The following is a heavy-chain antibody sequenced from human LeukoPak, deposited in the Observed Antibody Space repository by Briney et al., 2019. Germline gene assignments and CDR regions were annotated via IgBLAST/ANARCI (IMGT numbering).Heavy chain of an antibody. J-gene: IGHJ4*02. D-gene: IGHD4-17*01. CDR1: GGSISSYY. V-gene: IGHV4-59*01. Sequence: SETMSLTCTVSGGSISSYYWSWIRQPPGKGLEWIGYIYYSGSTNYNPSLKSRVTISVETSKNQFSLKLSSVTAADTAVYYCAREDYGDSAEEYYFDYWGQGTLVTVSS. CDR3: AREDYGDSAEEYYFDY. CDR2: IYYSGST.